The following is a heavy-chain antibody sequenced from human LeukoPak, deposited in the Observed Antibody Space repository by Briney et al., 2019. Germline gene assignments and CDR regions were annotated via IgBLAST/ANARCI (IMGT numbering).Heavy chain of an antibody. CDR1: AGSITSYY. CDR3: ARHCGGGVYYFDY. Sequence: PSETLSLTCTVSAGSITSYYWSWIRQPPGKRLEWIGYIYYSGSTNYNPSLKSRVTISVDTSKNQFSLKLTSVTAADTAVYYCARHCGGGVYYFDYWGQGTLVTVSP. D-gene: IGHD4-23*01. J-gene: IGHJ4*02. V-gene: IGHV4-59*01. CDR2: IYYSGST.